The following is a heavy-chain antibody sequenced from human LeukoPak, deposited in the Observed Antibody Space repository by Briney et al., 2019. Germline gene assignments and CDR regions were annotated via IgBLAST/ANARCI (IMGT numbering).Heavy chain of an antibody. Sequence: GGSLRLSCAASGFTFSSYSMNWVRQAPGKGLEWVSSISSSSSYIYYADSVKGRFTISRDNAKNSLYLQMNSLRAEDTAVYYCASLRQSGYYYDSSGYHSFFDYWGQGTLVTVSS. D-gene: IGHD3-22*01. CDR1: GFTFSSYS. CDR3: ASLRQSGYYYDSSGYHSFFDY. CDR2: ISSSSSYI. V-gene: IGHV3-21*04. J-gene: IGHJ4*02.